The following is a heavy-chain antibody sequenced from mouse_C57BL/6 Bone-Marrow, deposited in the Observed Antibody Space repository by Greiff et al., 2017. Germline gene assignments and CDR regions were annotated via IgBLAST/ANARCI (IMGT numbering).Heavy chain of an antibody. CDR2: IYPGSGNT. J-gene: IGHJ2*01. CDR1: GYSFTSYY. CDR3: DRRGGYYDY. Sequence: QVQLQQSGPELVKPGASVKISCKASGYSFTSYYIHWVKQRPGQGLEWIGWIYPGSGNTKYNEKFKGKATLTADTSSSTAYVQLSSLTSEDSAVYYCDRRGGYYDYWGQGTTLTVSS. D-gene: IGHD2-3*01. V-gene: IGHV1-66*01.